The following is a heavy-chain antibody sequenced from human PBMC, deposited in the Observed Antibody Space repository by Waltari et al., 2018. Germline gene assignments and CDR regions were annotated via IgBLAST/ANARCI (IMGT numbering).Heavy chain of an antibody. CDR1: GGSISDYY. V-gene: IGHV4-4*07. D-gene: IGHD4-4*01. CDR2: IYTSGDT. J-gene: IGHJ5*02. Sequence: QVQLQESGPGLVKPSETLSLTCTVSGGSISDYYWSWIRQPAGKGLEWIGRIYTSGDTNYKPTLKSRVTISVDKSKSQFSLMLSSVTAADTAIYYCARDQPVYSNYRFINRFDPWGQGTLVSVSS. CDR3: ARDQPVYSNYRFINRFDP.